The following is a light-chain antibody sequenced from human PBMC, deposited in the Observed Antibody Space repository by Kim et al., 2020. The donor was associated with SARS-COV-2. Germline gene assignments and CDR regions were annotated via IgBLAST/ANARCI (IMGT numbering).Light chain of an antibody. Sequence: GKKVTNSCSGSSSNIGKNYVSGYQQFPGTAPKLLIYDNDKRAAGIPDRFFGSKSGTSATLGITGLQTGDEADYYCGAWDNSLSAGIFGGGTQLTVL. V-gene: IGLV1-51*01. CDR3: GAWDNSLSAGI. J-gene: IGLJ2*01. CDR1: SSNIGKNY. CDR2: DND.